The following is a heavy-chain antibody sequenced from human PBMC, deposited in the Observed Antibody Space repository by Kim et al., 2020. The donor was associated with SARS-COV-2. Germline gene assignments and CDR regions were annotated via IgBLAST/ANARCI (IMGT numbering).Heavy chain of an antibody. J-gene: IGHJ4*02. CDR1: GFTFSDYA. Sequence: GGSLRLSCTASGFTFSDYAMHWVRQAPGKGLEWVAIISSIGANTHYADSVKGRFTISKDFSKDALLLQMNSLKTEDTGVYYCAREWADSYSSGFDYWGRGTRVTVSS. D-gene: IGHD6-19*01. CDR3: AREWADSYSSGFDY. V-gene: IGHV3-30-3*01. CDR2: ISSIGANT.